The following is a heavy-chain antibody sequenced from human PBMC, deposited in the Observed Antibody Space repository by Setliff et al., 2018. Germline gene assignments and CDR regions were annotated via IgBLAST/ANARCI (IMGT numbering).Heavy chain of an antibody. CDR3: ARVSQYSSGWYYYYYGMDV. CDR1: GGSISSSSYY. V-gene: IGHV4-39*07. D-gene: IGHD6-19*01. Sequence: KTSETLSLTCTVSGGSISSSSYYWGWIRQPPGKGLEWIGSIYYSGSTYYNPSLKSRVTISVDTSKNQFSLKLSSVTAADTAVYYCARVSQYSSGWYYYYYGMDVWGQGTTVTVSS. CDR2: IYYSGST. J-gene: IGHJ6*02.